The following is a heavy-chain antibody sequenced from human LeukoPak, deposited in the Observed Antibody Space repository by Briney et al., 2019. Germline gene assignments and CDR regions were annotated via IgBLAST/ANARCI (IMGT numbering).Heavy chain of an antibody. D-gene: IGHD6-13*01. J-gene: IGHJ4*02. Sequence: SETLSLTCTVSGGSISSSSYYWGWIRQPPGKGLEWIGSIYYSGSTYYNPSLKSRVTISVDKSKNQLSLNVISVTAADTAVYYCARAAAYNLDYWGQGILVTVSS. CDR2: IYYSGST. CDR1: GGSISSSSYY. CDR3: ARAAAYNLDY. V-gene: IGHV4-39*07.